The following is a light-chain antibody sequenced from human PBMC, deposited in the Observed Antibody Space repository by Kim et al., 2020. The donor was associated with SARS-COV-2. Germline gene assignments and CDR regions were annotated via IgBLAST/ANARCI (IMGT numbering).Light chain of an antibody. CDR2: VNSDGSH. J-gene: IGLJ3*02. Sequence: QLALTQSPSASASLGASVKLTCTLSSGHSSNAIAWHQQQPEKGPRYLMKVNSDGSHIKGDGIPDRFSGSSSGAERHLTISSLQSEDEADYYCQTWGTGIWVFGGGTQLTVL. CDR3: QTWGTGIWV. V-gene: IGLV4-69*02. CDR1: SGHSSNA.